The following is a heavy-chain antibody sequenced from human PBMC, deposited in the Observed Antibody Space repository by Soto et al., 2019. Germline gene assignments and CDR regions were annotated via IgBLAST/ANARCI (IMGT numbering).Heavy chain of an antibody. Sequence: QITLKESGPTLVKPTQTLTLTCTFSGFSLSTSGVGVGWIRQPPGKALEWLALIYWDDDKRYSPSLKSRLTITKDTSKNHVVLTMTSMDPVDTATYYCAHTGTGDYAFDYWGQGTLVTVSS. D-gene: IGHD2-8*02. CDR3: AHTGTGDYAFDY. V-gene: IGHV2-5*02. CDR2: IYWDDDK. J-gene: IGHJ4*02. CDR1: GFSLSTSGVG.